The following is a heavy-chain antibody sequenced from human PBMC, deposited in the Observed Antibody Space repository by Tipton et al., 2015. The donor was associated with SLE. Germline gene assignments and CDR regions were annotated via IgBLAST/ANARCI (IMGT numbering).Heavy chain of an antibody. CDR2: INWNGGST. V-gene: IGHV3-20*04. J-gene: IGHJ4*02. D-gene: IGHD2-2*01. CDR1: GGSISRYY. Sequence: LSLTCTVSGGSISRYYWSWVRQAPGKGLEWVSGINWNGGSTGYADSVKGRFTISRDNAKNSLYLQMNSLRAEDTALHYCARGYCSSTSCYGYFDYWGQGTLVTVSS. CDR3: ARGYCSSTSCYGYFDY.